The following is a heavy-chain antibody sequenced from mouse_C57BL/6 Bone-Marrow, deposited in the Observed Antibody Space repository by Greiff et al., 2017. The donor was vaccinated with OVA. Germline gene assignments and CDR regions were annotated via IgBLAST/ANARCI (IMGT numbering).Heavy chain of an antibody. CDR1: GYSITSGYY. CDR3: ARGVLFAY. J-gene: IGHJ3*01. Sequence: EVQLKESGPGLVKPSQSLSLTCSVTGYSITSGYYWNWIRQFPGNKLEWMGYISYDGSNNYNPSLKNRISITRDTSKNQFFLKLNSVTTEDTATYYCARGVLFAYWGQGTLVTVSA. CDR2: ISYDGSN. V-gene: IGHV3-6*01.